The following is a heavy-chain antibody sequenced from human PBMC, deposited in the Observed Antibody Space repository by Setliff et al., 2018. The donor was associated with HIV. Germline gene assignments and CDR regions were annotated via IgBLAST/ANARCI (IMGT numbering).Heavy chain of an antibody. CDR2: IIPISGTV. CDR1: GGTFSSYA. J-gene: IGHJ4*02. CDR3: ARDYYDSSGYIFFPGLPDY. D-gene: IGHD3-22*01. Sequence: ASVKVSCKASGGTFSSYAISWVRQAPGHGLEWMGGIIPISGTVNYAQKFWGRVTITTHESTSTAYMELSSLISDDTAVYYCARDYYDSSGYIFFPGLPDYWGQGTLVTVSS. V-gene: IGHV1-69*05.